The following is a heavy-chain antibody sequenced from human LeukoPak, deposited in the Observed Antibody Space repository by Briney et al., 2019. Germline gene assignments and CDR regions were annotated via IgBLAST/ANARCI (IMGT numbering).Heavy chain of an antibody. V-gene: IGHV3-23*01. CDR3: ARDGDYYDSSGYYND. Sequence: GGSLRLSCVASGFTSGVYAMSWARQAPGKGLEWVSAFSGGGDSFYADSVRGRFSVSADKSKNILYLQMNSLRAEDTALYYCARDGDYYDSSGYYNDWGQGTLVTVSS. D-gene: IGHD3-22*01. CDR1: GFTSGVYA. CDR2: FSGGGDS. J-gene: IGHJ4*02.